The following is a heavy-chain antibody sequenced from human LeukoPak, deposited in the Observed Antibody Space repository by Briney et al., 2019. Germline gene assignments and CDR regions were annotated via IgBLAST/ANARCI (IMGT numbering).Heavy chain of an antibody. J-gene: IGHJ4*02. V-gene: IGHV3-21*01. Sequence: GGSLRLSCAASGFTFSSYSMNWVRQAPGKGLEWVSSISSSSSYIYYADSVKGRFTISRDNAKNSLYLQMNSLRAEDTAVYYCFLFSGYAFGLNSDYWGQGTLVTVSS. D-gene: IGHD5-12*01. CDR3: FLFSGYAFGLNSDY. CDR1: GFTFSSYS. CDR2: ISSSSSYI.